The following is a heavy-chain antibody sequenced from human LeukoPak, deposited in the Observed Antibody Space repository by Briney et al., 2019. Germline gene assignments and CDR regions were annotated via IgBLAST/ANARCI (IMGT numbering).Heavy chain of an antibody. D-gene: IGHD1-26*01. J-gene: IGHJ2*01. CDR2: IYNSGTT. V-gene: IGHV4-4*07. Sequence: TSETLSLTCTVSGGSFSSYYWTWIRQPAGKGLEWIGRIYNSGTTNYSPSLESRVAMSLDTSKNRFSLSLSSVTAADTAVYYCARDRLGATGHWRIDVWGRGTLVTVSS. CDR3: ARDRLGATGHWRIDV. CDR1: GGSFSSYY.